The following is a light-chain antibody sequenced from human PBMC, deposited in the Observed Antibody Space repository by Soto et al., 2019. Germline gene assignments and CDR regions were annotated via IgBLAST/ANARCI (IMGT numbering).Light chain of an antibody. CDR2: QDT. CDR1: KLADKY. J-gene: IGLJ2*01. Sequence: SYELTRPPSVSVSPGQTASITCFGDKLADKYASWYQVKPGQSPVLVIYQDTKRPSGIPERFSGSTSGTTATLTISGTQGMDEADYFCQAWDTSAVIFGGGTKLTVL. V-gene: IGLV3-1*01. CDR3: QAWDTSAVI.